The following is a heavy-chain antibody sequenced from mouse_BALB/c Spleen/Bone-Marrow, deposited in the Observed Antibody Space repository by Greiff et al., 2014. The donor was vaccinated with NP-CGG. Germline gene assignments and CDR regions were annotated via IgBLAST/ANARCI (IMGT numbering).Heavy chain of an antibody. CDR3: ARGPHDDDMDY. Sequence: EVQVVESGGDLVKPGGSLKLSCAVSGFSFSDYYMYWVRQTPEKRLEWVATIRDGGSYTYYPDSVKGRFTICRDNAKNNLYLQLSSLKSEDTAMYYCARGPHDDDMDYWGQGTSVTVSS. CDR2: IRDGGSYT. CDR1: GFSFSDYY. J-gene: IGHJ4*01. V-gene: IGHV5-4*02. D-gene: IGHD2-3*01.